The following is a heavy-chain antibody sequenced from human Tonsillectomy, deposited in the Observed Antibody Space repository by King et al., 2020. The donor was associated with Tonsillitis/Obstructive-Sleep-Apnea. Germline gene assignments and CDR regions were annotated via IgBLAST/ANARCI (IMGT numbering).Heavy chain of an antibody. CDR2: ISYSGNA. V-gene: IGHV4-31*03. J-gene: IGHJ6*03. D-gene: IGHD1-1*01. Sequence: VQLQESGPGLVKPSQTLSLTCTVSNGSISSAGYYWSWIRQHPGKGLEWIGYISYSGNAYYNPSLKSRVIISLDTSKNQFSLNLSSVTAADTAVYYCASTTTPYYYYYMDVWGTGTTVAVSS. CDR3: ASTTTPYYYYYMDV. CDR1: NGSISSAGYY.